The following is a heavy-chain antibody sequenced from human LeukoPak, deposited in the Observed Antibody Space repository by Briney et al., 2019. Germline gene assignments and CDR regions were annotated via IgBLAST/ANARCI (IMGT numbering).Heavy chain of an antibody. V-gene: IGHV3-33*01. CDR2: IWSNGRNK. CDR1: GFTFSNYG. J-gene: IGHJ4*02. Sequence: GGSLRLSCAASGFTFSNYGMHWVRQAPGKGLEWVAVIWSNGRNKYYADSVKGRFTISRDNSENTLHLQMNSLRPEDTAIYYCARDPILVRGYFDYWGQGTLVTVSS. D-gene: IGHD3-10*01. CDR3: ARDPILVRGYFDY.